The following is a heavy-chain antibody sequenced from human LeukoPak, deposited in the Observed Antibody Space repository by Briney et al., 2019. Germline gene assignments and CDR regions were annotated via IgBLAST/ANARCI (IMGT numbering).Heavy chain of an antibody. CDR3: ARGAVVVPAARIIAAAAFFEH. CDR2: INHSGST. J-gene: IGHJ4*02. CDR1: GGSFSGYY. Sequence: PSETLSLTCAVYGGSFSGYYWSWIRQPPGKGLEWIGEINHSGSTNYNPSLKSRVTISVDTSKNQFSLKLSSVTAADTAVYYCARGAVVVPAARIIAAAAFFEHWGQGTLVTVSS. V-gene: IGHV4-34*01. D-gene: IGHD2-2*01.